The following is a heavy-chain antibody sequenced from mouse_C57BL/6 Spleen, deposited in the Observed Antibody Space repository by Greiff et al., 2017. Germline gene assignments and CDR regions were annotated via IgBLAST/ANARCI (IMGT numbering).Heavy chain of an antibody. CDR2: LSSGSSTI. Sequence: EVKLVESGGGLVKPGGSLKLSCAASGFTFSDYGMHWVRQAPEQGLAWVAYLSSGSSTIYYADTVKGRFTISRDNAKNTLFLQMTSLRSEDTAMYYCARDGGTGFAYWGQGTLGTVAA. J-gene: IGHJ3*01. CDR1: GFTFSDYG. V-gene: IGHV5-17*01. D-gene: IGHD4-1*01. CDR3: ARDGGTGFAY.